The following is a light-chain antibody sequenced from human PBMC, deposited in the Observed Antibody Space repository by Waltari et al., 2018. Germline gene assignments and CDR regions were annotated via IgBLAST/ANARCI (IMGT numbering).Light chain of an antibody. CDR1: QGISSY. CDR3: QQYYSYPVH. V-gene: IGKV1-8*01. CDR2: AAS. Sequence: AIRMTQSPSSFSASTGDRVTITCRASQGISSYLAWYQQKPGKAPKLLIYAASTLQSGVPSRFSGSGSGTDFTLTISCLQSEDFATYYCQQYYSYPVHFDQGTKLEIK. J-gene: IGKJ2*01.